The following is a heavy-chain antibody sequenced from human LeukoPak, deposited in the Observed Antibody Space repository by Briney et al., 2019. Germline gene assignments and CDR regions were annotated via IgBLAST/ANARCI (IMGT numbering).Heavy chain of an antibody. CDR1: GGSISDYY. D-gene: IGHD3-16*01. CDR2: FYNSGSS. J-gene: IGHJ4*02. CDR3: TRGAGWLIDY. V-gene: IGHV4-59*01. Sequence: PSETLSLTCTVSGGSISDYYRGWIRQPPGKGLEWIGYFYNSGSSTYNPSLKSRVTISVDTSKEQFSPKVNSVTAADTAVYYCTRGAGWLIDYWGQGILVTVSS.